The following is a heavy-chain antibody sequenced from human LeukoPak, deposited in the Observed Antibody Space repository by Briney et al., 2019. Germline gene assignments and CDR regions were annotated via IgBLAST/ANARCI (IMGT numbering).Heavy chain of an antibody. Sequence: KTSQTLSLTCAVSGGSISSGGYSWSWIRQPPGKGLEWIGYIYHSGSTYYNPSLKSRVTISVDRSKNQFSLKLSSVTAADTAVYYCAWLYYYGMDVWGQGTTVTVSS. D-gene: IGHD5-12*01. V-gene: IGHV4-30-2*01. CDR3: AWLYYYGMDV. CDR1: GGSISSGGYS. J-gene: IGHJ6*02. CDR2: IYHSGST.